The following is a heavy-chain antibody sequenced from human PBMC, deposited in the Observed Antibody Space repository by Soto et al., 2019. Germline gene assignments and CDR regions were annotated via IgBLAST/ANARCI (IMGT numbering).Heavy chain of an antibody. Sequence: VKVSCKASGGTFSSYSINWVRQAPGQGLEWMGEIIPIFGTANYAQKFQGRVTITADESTSTAYMELSSLRSEDTAVYYCARDGGRHSGGIDYWGQGTLVTVSS. CDR3: ARDGGRHSGGIDY. J-gene: IGHJ4*02. CDR1: GGTFSSYS. CDR2: IIPIFGTA. D-gene: IGHD1-26*01. V-gene: IGHV1-69*13.